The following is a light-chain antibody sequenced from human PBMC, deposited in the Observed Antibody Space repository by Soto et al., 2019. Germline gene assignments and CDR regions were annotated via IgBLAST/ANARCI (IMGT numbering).Light chain of an antibody. V-gene: IGKV3-11*01. CDR2: DAS. CDR1: QSVRTS. CDR3: QQRSVWPPIT. J-gene: IGKJ5*01. Sequence: EVVLTQSPATLSLSPGERATLSCMASQSVRTSLAWYQHKPGQAPRLVIYDASLRANGVPARFGGSGSGTDFTLTINSLEPEDFAVYYCQQRSVWPPITFGQGTRLEI.